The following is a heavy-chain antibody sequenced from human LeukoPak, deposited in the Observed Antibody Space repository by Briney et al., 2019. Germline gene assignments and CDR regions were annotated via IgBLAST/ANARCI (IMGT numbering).Heavy chain of an antibody. J-gene: IGHJ5*02. D-gene: IGHD3-10*01. Sequence: SETLSLTCAVYGGSFSGYYWSWIRQPPGKGLEWIGEINHSGSTNYNPSLKSRVTISVDTSKNQFSLKLSSVTAADTAVYYCARVYVTVVRGSWFDPWGQGTLVTVSS. CDR3: ARVYVTVVRGSWFDP. CDR2: INHSGST. CDR1: GGSFSGYY. V-gene: IGHV4-34*01.